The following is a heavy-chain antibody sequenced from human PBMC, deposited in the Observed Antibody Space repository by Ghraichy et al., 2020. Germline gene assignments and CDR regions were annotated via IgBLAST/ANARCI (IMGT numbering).Heavy chain of an antibody. D-gene: IGHD3-9*01. Sequence: GGSLRLSCAASGFTFSGYWMNWVRQAPGKGLEWVAIIKEDGSEKYYVKPVKGRFTISRDNTKDSLYLQMNSLRTDDTALYYCVRGAGYLSDVWGQGTLVTVSS. V-gene: IGHV3-7*03. J-gene: IGHJ4*02. CDR2: IKEDGSEK. CDR3: VRGAGYLSDV. CDR1: GFTFSGYW.